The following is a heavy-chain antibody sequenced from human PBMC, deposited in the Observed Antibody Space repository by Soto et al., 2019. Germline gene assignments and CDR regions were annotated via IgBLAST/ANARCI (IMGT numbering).Heavy chain of an antibody. V-gene: IGHV4-34*01. J-gene: IGHJ4*02. D-gene: IGHD4-17*01. CDR1: GGSIISGGYS. Sequence: PSETLSLTCAVSGGSIISGGYSWSWIRQPPGKGLEWIGEINHSGSTNYNPSLKSRVTISVDTSKNQFSLKLSSVTAADTAVYYCAEDYGDYDYWGQGTLVTVSS. CDR3: AEDYGDYDY. CDR2: INHSGST.